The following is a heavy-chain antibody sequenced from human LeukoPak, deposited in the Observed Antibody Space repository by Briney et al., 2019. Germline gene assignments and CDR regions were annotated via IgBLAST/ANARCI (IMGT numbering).Heavy chain of an antibody. J-gene: IGHJ4*02. D-gene: IGHD3-22*01. CDR3: ASGYGYYFDY. Sequence: GGSLRLSCAASGFTVSSTKLSWVGQAQGKGLEWVSVFYSGDTTYYADSVKGRFTISRDNSKNTLYLQMNSLRAEDTAVYYCASGYGYYFDYWGQGTLVTVSS. CDR1: GFTVSSTK. V-gene: IGHV3-66*01. CDR2: FYSGDTT.